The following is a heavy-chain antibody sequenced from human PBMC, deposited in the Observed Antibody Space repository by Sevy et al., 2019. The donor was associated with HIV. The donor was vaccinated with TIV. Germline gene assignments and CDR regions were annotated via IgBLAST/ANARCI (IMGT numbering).Heavy chain of an antibody. CDR1: GGSISSYY. J-gene: IGHJ4*02. Sequence: SETLSLTCTVSGGSISSYYWSWIRQPPGKGLEWIGYIYYSGSTNYNPSLKSRVTISVDTSKNQFSLKLSSVTAADTAVYYCARELYDSSGYNYFDSWGQGALVTVSS. CDR2: IYYSGST. D-gene: IGHD3-22*01. CDR3: ARELYDSSGYNYFDS. V-gene: IGHV4-59*01.